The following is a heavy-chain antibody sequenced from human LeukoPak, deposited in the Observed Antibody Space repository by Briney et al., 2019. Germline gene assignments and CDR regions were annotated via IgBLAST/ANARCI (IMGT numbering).Heavy chain of an antibody. CDR1: GGSISSYY. J-gene: IGHJ6*02. D-gene: IGHD3-10*01. Sequence: SETLSLTCTVSGGSISSYYWSWIRQPPGKGLEWIGEVNHSGSTNYNPSLKSRVTISVDTSKNQFSLKLSSVTAADTAVYYCARIMVRGATGYYYYGMDVWGQGTTVTVSS. CDR3: ARIMVRGATGYYYYGMDV. CDR2: VNHSGST. V-gene: IGHV4-34*01.